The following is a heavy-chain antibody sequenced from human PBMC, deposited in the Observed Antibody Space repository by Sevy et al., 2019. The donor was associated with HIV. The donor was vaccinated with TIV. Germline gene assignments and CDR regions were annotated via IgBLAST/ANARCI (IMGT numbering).Heavy chain of an antibody. Sequence: GESLKISCKGSGYTFSNYWIGWVRQMPGKGLEWMGVIYPGDSVTRYSPSFQGQVTMSADKSTSTAYLQWSSLKTSDTAIYYCARYPIVVVPAAEYYFDYWGQGTLVTVFS. D-gene: IGHD2-2*01. CDR1: GYTFSNYW. CDR3: ARYPIVVVPAAEYYFDY. CDR2: IYPGDSVT. J-gene: IGHJ4*02. V-gene: IGHV5-51*01.